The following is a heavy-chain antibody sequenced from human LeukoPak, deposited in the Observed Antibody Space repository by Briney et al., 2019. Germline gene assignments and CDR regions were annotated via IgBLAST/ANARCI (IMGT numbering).Heavy chain of an antibody. CDR1: GGSFSIYY. D-gene: IGHD4-23*01. Sequence: SETLSLTCTVSGGSFSIYYWTWIRQPAGKGLEWIGRIYTSGSTNYNPSLKSRVTMSVDTSKNQFSLKLSSVTAADTAVYYCARLRPFYYGGNSGRYYFDYWGQGTLVTVSS. V-gene: IGHV4-4*07. CDR3: ARLRPFYYGGNSGRYYFDY. J-gene: IGHJ4*02. CDR2: IYTSGST.